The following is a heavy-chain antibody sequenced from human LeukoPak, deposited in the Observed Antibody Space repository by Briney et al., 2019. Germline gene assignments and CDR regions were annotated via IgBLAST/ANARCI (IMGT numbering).Heavy chain of an antibody. Sequence: SETLSLTCSVSGYSISSGYHWVWIRQPPGKGLEWIGSIYHSGSTYYNPSLKSRGSMSVDTSKNRFSLKLTSVTAADTAIYYCARELHSGSYYFDYWGQGTLVTVSS. D-gene: IGHD1-26*01. CDR3: ARELHSGSYYFDY. J-gene: IGHJ4*02. V-gene: IGHV4-38-2*02. CDR1: GYSISSGYH. CDR2: IYHSGST.